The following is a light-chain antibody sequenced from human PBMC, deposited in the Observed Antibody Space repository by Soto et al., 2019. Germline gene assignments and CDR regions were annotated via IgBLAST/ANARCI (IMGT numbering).Light chain of an antibody. CDR2: DVS. J-gene: IGLJ1*01. Sequence: QSALTQPASVSGSPGQSITLSCTGNSSDVGGYNYFSWYQQHPGKAPKLMIYDVSNRPSGVSNRFSGSKSGNTASLTISGLQAEDEADYYCSSYTSSSTLPYVFGTGTKVTVL. CDR3: SSYTSSSTLPYV. V-gene: IGLV2-14*01. CDR1: SSDVGGYNY.